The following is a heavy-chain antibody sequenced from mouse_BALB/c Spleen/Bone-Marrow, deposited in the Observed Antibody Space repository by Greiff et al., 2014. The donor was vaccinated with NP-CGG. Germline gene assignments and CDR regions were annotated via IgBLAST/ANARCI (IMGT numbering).Heavy chain of an antibody. D-gene: IGHD1-1*01. CDR2: INPSSGYT. V-gene: IGHV1-4*01. Sequence: VQLQQSGAELARPGASVKMSCEASGYTFTSYTMHWVKQRPGQGLEWIGYINPSSGYTNYNQRFKDKATLTADKSSSTAYMQLSSLTSEDSAVYYGAKGLIYYCGRRDGYFDVWGAGTTVTVSS. CDR1: GYTFTSYT. CDR3: AKGLIYYCGRRDGYFDV. J-gene: IGHJ1*01.